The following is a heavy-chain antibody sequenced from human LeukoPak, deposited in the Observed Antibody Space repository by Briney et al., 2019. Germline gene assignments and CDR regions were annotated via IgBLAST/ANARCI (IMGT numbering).Heavy chain of an antibody. CDR2: ITNNGRST. CDR1: GFTFSRYA. V-gene: IGHV3-64D*06. J-gene: IGHJ4*02. CDR3: ASTYSYDSSDYYPFDY. Sequence: GGSLRPSCSASGFTFSRYAMHWARQPPGKGLEYVSAITNNGRSTYYADSVKGRFTISRDNSKNTLYLQMSSLRAEDTAVYYCASTYSYDSSDYYPFDYWGQGTLVTVPS. D-gene: IGHD3-22*01.